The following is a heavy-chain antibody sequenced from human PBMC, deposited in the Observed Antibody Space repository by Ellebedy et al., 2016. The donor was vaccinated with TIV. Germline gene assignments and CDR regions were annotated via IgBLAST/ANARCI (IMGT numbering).Heavy chain of an antibody. D-gene: IGHD1-1*01. CDR1: GFTFSDHL. CDR2: ISSSGSTI. V-gene: IGHV3-11*01. CDR3: ARGGVPGTKWFDP. J-gene: IGHJ5*02. Sequence: PGGSLRLSCAASGFTFSDHLMDWVRQAPGKGLEWVAYISSSGSTIYYTDSVKGRFTISRDNAKNSLFLQMNSLRADDTAVYYCARGGVPGTKWFDPWGQGTLVTVSS.